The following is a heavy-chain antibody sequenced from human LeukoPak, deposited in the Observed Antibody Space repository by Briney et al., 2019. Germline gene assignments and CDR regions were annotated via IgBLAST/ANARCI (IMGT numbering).Heavy chain of an antibody. CDR3: ARDYCGGDCYPWN. V-gene: IGHV3-30*19. CDR2: ISYDGSNK. Sequence: GGSLRLSCAASGFTFSTYGMHWVRQAPGKGLEWVAVISYDGSNKYYADSVKGRFTISRDNSKNTLYLHRNSLRAEDTAVYYCARDYCGGDCYPWNGGQGTLVTVSS. J-gene: IGHJ4*02. D-gene: IGHD2-21*02. CDR1: GFTFSTYG.